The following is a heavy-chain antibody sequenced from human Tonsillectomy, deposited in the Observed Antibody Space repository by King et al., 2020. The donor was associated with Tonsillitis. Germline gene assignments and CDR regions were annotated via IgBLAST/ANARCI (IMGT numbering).Heavy chain of an antibody. Sequence: VQLVESGGGLAQSGGSLRLSCAASGFTFSSYEMNWVRQAPGKGLEWVSYISSSGSTIYYADSVKGRFTISRDNAKNSLYLQMNSLRAEDTAVYYCARDRVHDLLTGYYNYYYYYMDVWVKGTTVTVSS. D-gene: IGHD3-9*01. CDR1: GFTFSSYE. V-gene: IGHV3-48*03. CDR3: ARDRVHDLLTGYYNYYYYYMDV. CDR2: ISSSGSTI. J-gene: IGHJ6*03.